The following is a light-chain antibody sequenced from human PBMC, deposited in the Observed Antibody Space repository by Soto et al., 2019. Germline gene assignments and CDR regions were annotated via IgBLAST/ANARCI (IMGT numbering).Light chain of an antibody. CDR1: SSDVGGYNY. CDR3: SSYAGSINV. Sequence: QSALTQPPSASGSPGQSVAIYCTGTSSDVGGYNYVSWYQQLPGKAPKLMIYEVNKRPSGVPDRVSGSKSGNTASLTVAGLQAEDEADYYCSSYAGSINVFETVTKLTVL. V-gene: IGLV2-8*01. J-gene: IGLJ1*01. CDR2: EVN.